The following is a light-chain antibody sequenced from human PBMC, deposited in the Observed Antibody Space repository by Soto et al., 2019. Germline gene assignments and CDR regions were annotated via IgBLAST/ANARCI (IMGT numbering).Light chain of an antibody. CDR2: TNN. CDR3: AAWDDSLNGQV. Sequence: QPVLTQPPSASGTPGQRVSISCSGSRSNIGTNTVNWYQQLPGTAPKLLIYTNNERPSGVPDRFSGSKSRTSASLAISGLLSEDEADYYCAAWDDSLNGQVFGTGTKVTVL. CDR1: RSNIGTNT. J-gene: IGLJ1*01. V-gene: IGLV1-44*01.